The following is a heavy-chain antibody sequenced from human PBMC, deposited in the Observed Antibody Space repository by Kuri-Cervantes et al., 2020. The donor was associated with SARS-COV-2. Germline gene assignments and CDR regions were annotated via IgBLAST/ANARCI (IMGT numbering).Heavy chain of an antibody. Sequence: GGSLRLSCTASGFTFGDYAMSWARQAPGKGLEWVGFIRSKAYGGTTEYAASVKGRFTISRDDSKSIAYLQMNSLKTEDTAVYYCTREMDIVVVVAATINDYWGQGTLVTVSS. CDR3: TREMDIVVVVAATINDY. J-gene: IGHJ4*02. CDR1: GFTFGDYA. D-gene: IGHD2-15*01. V-gene: IGHV3-49*04. CDR2: IRSKAYGGTT.